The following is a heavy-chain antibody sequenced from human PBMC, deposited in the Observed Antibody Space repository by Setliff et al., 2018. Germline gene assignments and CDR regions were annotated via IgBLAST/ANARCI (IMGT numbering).Heavy chain of an antibody. CDR3: TRSRGPRVVLAADFDF. V-gene: IGHV1-18*04. CDR2: ISPYSGES. CDR1: GFRFTSFG. Sequence: GASVKVSCKTSGFRFTSFGFSWVRQAPGQGLEWMGWISPYSGESNYAQKFQDRLTVTADTSTKTIYMEPRSLTSDDTAVYFCTRSRGPRVVLAADFDFWGQGTLVTVSS. J-gene: IGHJ4*02. D-gene: IGHD3-16*01.